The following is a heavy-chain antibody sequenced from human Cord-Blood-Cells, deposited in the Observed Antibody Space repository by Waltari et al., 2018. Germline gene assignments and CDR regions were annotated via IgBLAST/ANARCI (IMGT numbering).Heavy chain of an antibody. CDR1: GGSISSSSYY. V-gene: IGHV4-39*01. Sequence: QLQLQESGPGLVKPSETLSLTCTVSGGSISSSSYYWGWIRQPPGKGLEWIGSIYYSGSTYYTPSRQSRVTISVDTSKNQFSLKLSSVTAADTAVYYCARHQLVTIDYWGQGTLVTVSS. CDR3: ARHQLVTIDY. CDR2: IYYSGST. J-gene: IGHJ4*02. D-gene: IGHD1-1*01.